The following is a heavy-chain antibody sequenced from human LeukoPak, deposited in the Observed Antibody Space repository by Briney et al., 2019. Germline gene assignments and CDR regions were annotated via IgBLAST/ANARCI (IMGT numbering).Heavy chain of an antibody. Sequence: ASVKVSCKASGYTFTGYYMHWVRQAPGQGLEWMGWINPNSGGTNYAQKFQGRVTMTRDTSISTAYMELSGLRSDDTAVYYCARGDGDGYNFGYWGQGTLVTVSS. CDR1: GYTFTGYY. CDR2: INPNSGGT. CDR3: ARGDGDGYNFGY. D-gene: IGHD5-24*01. V-gene: IGHV1-2*02. J-gene: IGHJ4*02.